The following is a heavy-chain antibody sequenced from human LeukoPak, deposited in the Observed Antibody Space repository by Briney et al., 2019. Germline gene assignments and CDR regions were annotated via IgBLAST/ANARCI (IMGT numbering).Heavy chain of an antibody. J-gene: IGHJ6*03. CDR2: ISSSSSYI. D-gene: IGHD6-19*01. Sequence: TGGSLRLSCAASGFTFSSYSMNWVRQAPGKGLEWVSSISSSSSYIYYADSVKGRFTISRDNAKNSLYLQMNSLRAEDTAVYYCARPGGYSSGWDYYYMDVWGKGTTVTVSS. CDR3: ARPGGYSSGWDYYYMDV. V-gene: IGHV3-21*01. CDR1: GFTFSSYS.